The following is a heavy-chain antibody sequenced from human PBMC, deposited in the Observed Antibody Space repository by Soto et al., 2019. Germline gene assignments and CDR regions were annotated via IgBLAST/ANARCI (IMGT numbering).Heavy chain of an antibody. CDR3: ARDFCSSNCFCFAY. CDR1: GFTFSSYA. CDR2: TSYDGSNK. J-gene: IGHJ4*02. Sequence: PGGSLRLCCAASGFTFSSYAMHWVRQAPGKGLEWVALTSYDGSNKHYADSVKGRFTISRDNSKNTLYLQMNSLRAEDTAVYYCARDFCSSNCFCFAYWGQGTLVTVSS. D-gene: IGHD6-13*01. V-gene: IGHV3-30-3*01.